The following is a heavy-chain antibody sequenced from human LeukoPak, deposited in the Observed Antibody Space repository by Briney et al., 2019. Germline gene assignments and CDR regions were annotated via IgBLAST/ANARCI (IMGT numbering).Heavy chain of an antibody. D-gene: IGHD5-18*01. CDR1: GFTFSSYW. J-gene: IGHJ4*02. Sequence: GGSLRLSCAASGFTFSSYWMSRVRQAPGKGLERVANIKQDGSEKYYVDSVKGRFTTSRDNAKNSLYLQMNSLRAEDTAVYYCAIMAYSYGKRTFDYWGQGTLVTVSS. CDR2: IKQDGSEK. CDR3: AIMAYSYGKRTFDY. V-gene: IGHV3-7*01.